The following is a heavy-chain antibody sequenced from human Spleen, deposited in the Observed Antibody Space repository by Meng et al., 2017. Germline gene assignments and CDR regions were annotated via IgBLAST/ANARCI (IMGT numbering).Heavy chain of an antibody. D-gene: IGHD1/OR15-1a*01. CDR1: SYTFTNYG. CDR3: ARELEHDAFDI. J-gene: IGHJ3*02. V-gene: IGHV1-18*01. CDR2: ISGYNGNT. Sequence: ASVKVSCKASSYTFTNYGISWVRQAPGQGLEWMGWISGYNGNTNYAQKFRDRLTMTIETSTTTAYLELRSLRSDDTAVYYCARELEHDAFDIWGQGTAVTVSS.